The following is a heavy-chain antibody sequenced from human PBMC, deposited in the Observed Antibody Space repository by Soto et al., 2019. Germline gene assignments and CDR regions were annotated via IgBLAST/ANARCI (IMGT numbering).Heavy chain of an antibody. V-gene: IGHV3-74*01. J-gene: IGHJ4*02. Sequence: EVQLVESGGGLVQPGGSLRLSCAVSGFTLSTYCMHWVRQAPETGLVWVSRICRDGSGTDYADSVKGRFTISRDDAKNSLYLQMNSLRVEDTAIYYCVRGTSAWRGMDYWGQGTLVTVSS. CDR3: VRGTSAWRGMDY. CDR2: ICRDGSGT. CDR1: GFTLSTYC. D-gene: IGHD6-19*01.